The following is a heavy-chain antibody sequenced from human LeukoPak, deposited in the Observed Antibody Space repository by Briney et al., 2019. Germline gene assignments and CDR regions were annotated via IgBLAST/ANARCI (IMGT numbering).Heavy chain of an antibody. CDR3: SRRDCTGGSCYEGHLGY. J-gene: IGHJ4*02. CDR1: GFTFSGSA. D-gene: IGHD2-15*01. V-gene: IGHV3-73*01. CDR2: IRSKANRYAT. Sequence: PGGSLRLSCAASGFTFSGSAIHWVRQASGKGLEWVGHIRSKANRYATEYAASVKGRFTISRDDSKNTAYLQMNSLKTEDTAVYYCSRRDCTGGSCYEGHLGYWGQGTLVTVSS.